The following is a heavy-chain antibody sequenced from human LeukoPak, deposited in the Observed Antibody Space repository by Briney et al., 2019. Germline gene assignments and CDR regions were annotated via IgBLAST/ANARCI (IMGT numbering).Heavy chain of an antibody. CDR1: GFIFSSYS. CDR3: AKAASSSWPSYQYGMDV. D-gene: IGHD6-13*01. J-gene: IGHJ6*02. V-gene: IGHV3-23*01. CDR2: ITGSGKNT. Sequence: GGSLRLSCAASGFIFSSYSMSWVRQAPGKGLEWVSVITGSGKNTYYADSVKGRFTISKDNSKNTVYLQMNDLRVDDAAVYYCAKAASSSWPSYQYGMDVWGQGTTVTVSS.